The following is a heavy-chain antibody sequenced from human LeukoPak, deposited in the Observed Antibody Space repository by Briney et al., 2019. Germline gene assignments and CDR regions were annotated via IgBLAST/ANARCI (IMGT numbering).Heavy chain of an antibody. V-gene: IGHV4-30-2*01. D-gene: IGHD3-10*01. CDR3: ARTYMVRGVIIEAFDY. CDR2: IYHSGST. CDR1: GGSISSGGYS. J-gene: IGHJ4*02. Sequence: HPSQTLSLTCAVSGGSISSGGYSWSWIRQPPGKGLEWIGYIYHSGSTYYNPSLKSRVTMSVDRSKNQFSLKLSSVTPADTAVYYCARTYMVRGVIIEAFDYWGQGTLVTVSS.